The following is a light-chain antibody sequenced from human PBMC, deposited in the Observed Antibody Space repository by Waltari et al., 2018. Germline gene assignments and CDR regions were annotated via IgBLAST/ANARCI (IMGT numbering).Light chain of an antibody. CDR2: SNN. V-gene: IGLV1-44*01. CDR1: SSNIGSNT. CDR3: ATWDDSLKGPV. Sequence: QSVLTQPPSASGTPGQRVTISCSGRSSNIGSNTVNWYQQLPGTAPKLLIYSNNQPPSGVPDRFSGSKSGTSASLAISGLRSEDEADYYCATWDDSLKGPVFGGGTKLTVL. J-gene: IGLJ2*01.